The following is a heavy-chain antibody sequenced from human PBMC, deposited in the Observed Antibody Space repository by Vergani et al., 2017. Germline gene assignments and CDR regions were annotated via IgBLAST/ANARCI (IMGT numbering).Heavy chain of an antibody. J-gene: IGHJ6*03. D-gene: IGHD2-2*02. CDR3: ARDQVPAAIRLNVGNYMDV. CDR2: IGSSGPYI. V-gene: IGHV3-21*01. CDR1: GFTFSDFS. Sequence: VQLVESGGGLVKPGGSLRLSCAASGFTFSDFSMSWVRQAPGKGLEWVAFIGSSGPYINYADSVKGRFTISRDNSKNTLYLQMSSLRAEDTAVYYCARDQVPAAIRLNVGNYMDVWGKGTTVIVSS.